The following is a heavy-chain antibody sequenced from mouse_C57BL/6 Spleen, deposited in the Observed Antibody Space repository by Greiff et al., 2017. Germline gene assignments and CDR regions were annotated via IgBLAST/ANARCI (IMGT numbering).Heavy chain of an antibody. Sequence: EVKLMESGEGLVKPGGSLKLSCAASGFTFSSYAMSWVRQTPEKRLEWVAYISSGGDYIYYADTVKGRFTISRDNARNTLYLQMSSLKSEDTAMYYCTRDGGYDPFAYWGQGTLVTVSA. CDR3: TRDGGYDPFAY. D-gene: IGHD2-2*01. CDR1: GFTFSSYA. J-gene: IGHJ3*01. V-gene: IGHV5-9-1*02. CDR2: ISSGGDYI.